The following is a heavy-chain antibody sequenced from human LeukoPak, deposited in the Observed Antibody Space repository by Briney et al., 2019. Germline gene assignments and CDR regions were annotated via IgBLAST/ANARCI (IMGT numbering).Heavy chain of an antibody. CDR2: INPSGGST. D-gene: IGHD3-22*01. CDR1: GGTFNSYA. J-gene: IGHJ4*02. Sequence: ASVTVSRKTSGGTFNSYAISWVRQAPGQGLEWMGIINPSGGSTSYAQKFQGRVTMTRDTSTSTVYMELSSLRSEDTAVYYCARDAYYYDTPYFDYWGQGTLVTVSS. V-gene: IGHV1-46*02. CDR3: ARDAYYYDTPYFDY.